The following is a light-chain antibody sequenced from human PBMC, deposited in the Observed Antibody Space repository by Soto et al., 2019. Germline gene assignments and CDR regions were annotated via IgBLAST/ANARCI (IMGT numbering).Light chain of an antibody. CDR1: SSNIGAGYD. V-gene: IGLV1-40*01. CDR3: QSYDNSLSGPV. J-gene: IGLJ1*01. CDR2: GDT. Sequence: QSVLTQPPSVSGAPGRRVTISCTGSSSNIGAGYDAHWYQQLPGKVPKLLIYGDTNRPSGVPDRFSGSKSGTSASLAITGLQPEDEADYYCQSYDNSLSGPVFGPGTKLTVL.